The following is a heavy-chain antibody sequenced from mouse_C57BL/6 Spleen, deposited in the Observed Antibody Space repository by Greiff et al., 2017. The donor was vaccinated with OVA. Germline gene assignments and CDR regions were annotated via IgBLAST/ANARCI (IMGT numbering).Heavy chain of an antibody. V-gene: IGHV1-55*01. J-gene: IGHJ3*01. CDR1: GYTFTSYW. CDR3: ARSTMVTTGFAY. Sequence: QVQLQQPGAELVKPGASVKMSCKASGYTFTSYWITWVKHRPGQGLEWIGDIYPGSGSTNYNEKFKSKATLTVDTSSSTAYMQLSSLTSEDSAVYYCARSTMVTTGFAYWGQGTLVTVSA. CDR2: IYPGSGST. D-gene: IGHD2-2*01.